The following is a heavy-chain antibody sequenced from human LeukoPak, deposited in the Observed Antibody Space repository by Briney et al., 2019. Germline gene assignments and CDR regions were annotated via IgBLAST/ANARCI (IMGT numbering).Heavy chain of an antibody. Sequence: SETLSLTCAVSGGSITSGNWWSWVRQPPGKGLEWIGEIYHSGSTNYNPSLKSRVTISVDKSKNQFSLILNSVTAADTAVYYCARVVPAAGSIRFDPWGQGTLVTVSS. CDR2: IYHSGST. D-gene: IGHD6-13*01. CDR3: ARVVPAAGSIRFDP. V-gene: IGHV4-4*02. J-gene: IGHJ5*02. CDR1: GGSITSGNW.